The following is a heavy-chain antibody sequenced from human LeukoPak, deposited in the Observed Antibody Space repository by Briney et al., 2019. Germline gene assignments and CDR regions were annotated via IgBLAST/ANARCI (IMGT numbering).Heavy chain of an antibody. D-gene: IGHD2-21*02. V-gene: IGHV4-59*01. CDR3: ARLLYCGGDCYSAETYYYYGMDV. CDR1: GCSISSYY. Sequence: SETLSLTRTVSGCSISSYYWSWIRQPPGKGLEWIGSIYYSRSTNYNPSLKSRVTTSADTSKNQFSQKLSSVNAADTAVYYWARLLYCGGDCYSAETYYYYGMDVWGQGTTVTVSS. CDR2: IYYSRST. J-gene: IGHJ6*02.